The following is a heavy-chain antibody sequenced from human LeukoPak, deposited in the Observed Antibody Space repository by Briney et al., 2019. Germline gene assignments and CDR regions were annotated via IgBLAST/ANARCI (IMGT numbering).Heavy chain of an antibody. CDR1: GDSISSSSYY. D-gene: IGHD3-3*01. CDR2: LYYGGTT. CDR3: ARGRVTIFGVVIIRHSYYMDV. V-gene: IGHV4-39*07. J-gene: IGHJ6*03. Sequence: KSSETLSLTCTVSGDSISSSSYYWGWIRQPPGKGLEWIGSLYYGGTTYYNPSLKSRVTISVDTSKNQFSLKLSSVTAADTAVYYCARGRVTIFGVVIIRHSYYMDVWGKGTTVTVSS.